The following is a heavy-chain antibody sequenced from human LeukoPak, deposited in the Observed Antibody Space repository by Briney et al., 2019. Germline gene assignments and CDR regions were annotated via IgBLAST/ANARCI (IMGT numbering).Heavy chain of an antibody. J-gene: IGHJ4*02. Sequence: PGGSLRLSCAASGFTFSSYSMNWVRQAPGKGLDWVSSISSSSSYIYYAESVMARFTISRDNAKNSLYLQMNSSSAEETAVYYCATDAGYGSGSYSYWGQGTLVTVSS. CDR3: ATDAGYGSGSYSY. CDR1: GFTFSSYS. CDR2: ISSSSSYI. D-gene: IGHD3-10*01. V-gene: IGHV3-21*01.